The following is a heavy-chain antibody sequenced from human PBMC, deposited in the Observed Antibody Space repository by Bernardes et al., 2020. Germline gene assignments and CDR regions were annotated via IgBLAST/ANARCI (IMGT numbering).Heavy chain of an antibody. V-gene: IGHV1-2*04. CDR2: INPNSGGT. Sequence: ASVKVSCKASGYTFTGYYMHWVRQAPGQGLEWMGWINPNSGGTNYAQKFQGWVTMTRDTSISTAYMELSRLRSDDTAVYYCARAGSNRSLHYYYYGMDVWGQGTTVTVSS. CDR1: GYTFTGYY. D-gene: IGHD3-10*01. J-gene: IGHJ6*02. CDR3: ARAGSNRSLHYYYYGMDV.